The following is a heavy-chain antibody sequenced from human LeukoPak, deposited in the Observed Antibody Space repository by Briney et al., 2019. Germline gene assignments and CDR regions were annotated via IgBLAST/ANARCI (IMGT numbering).Heavy chain of an antibody. J-gene: IGHJ5*02. CDR3: AGDASPYCSGGSCYPNWFDP. D-gene: IGHD2-15*01. CDR2: ISAYNGNT. Sequence: GASVKVSCKASGYTFTSYVISWVRQAPGQGLEWMGWISAYNGNTNCAQKLQGRVTLTTDTSTSRAYMELRSLRSDDTAVYYCAGDASPYCSGGSCYPNWFDPWGQGTLVTVSS. V-gene: IGHV1-18*01. CDR1: GYTFTSYV.